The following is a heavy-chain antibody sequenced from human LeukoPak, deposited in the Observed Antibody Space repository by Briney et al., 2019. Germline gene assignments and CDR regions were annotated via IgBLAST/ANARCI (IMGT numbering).Heavy chain of an antibody. D-gene: IGHD6-19*01. Sequence: PSETLSLTCAVYGGSFSGYYWGWIRQPPGKGLEWIGEINHSGSTNYNPSLKSRVTMSVDTSKNQFSLKLSSVTAADTAVYYCASMYSSGDDNYFDYWGQGTLVTVSS. CDR2: INHSGST. CDR1: GGSFSGYY. J-gene: IGHJ4*02. CDR3: ASMYSSGDDNYFDY. V-gene: IGHV4-34*01.